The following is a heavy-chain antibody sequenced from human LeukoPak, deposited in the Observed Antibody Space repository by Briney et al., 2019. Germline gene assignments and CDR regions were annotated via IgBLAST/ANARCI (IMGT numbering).Heavy chain of an antibody. J-gene: IGHJ4*02. Sequence: KSSETLSLTCTVSGGSISTSSYYWGWIRQPPGKGLEWIGSSDYTGSTFANPSLKSRVTISVDRSKNQSSLRLTSVTAADTAVYYCARPNSYSGYYPFDNWGQGTLVSVSS. CDR3: ARPNSYSGYYPFDN. V-gene: IGHV4-39*01. CDR1: GGSISTSSYY. CDR2: SDYTGST. D-gene: IGHD3-22*01.